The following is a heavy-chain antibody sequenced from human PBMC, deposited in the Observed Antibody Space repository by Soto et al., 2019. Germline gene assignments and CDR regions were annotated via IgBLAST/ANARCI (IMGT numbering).Heavy chain of an antibody. V-gene: IGHV4-30-4*01. CDR2: IYKSATT. CDR3: ARGRYCLTGRCFPNWFDS. Sequence: SEALSLTCSVSGDSISNLDYFWAWIRQPPGQALEYIGYIYKSATTYYNPSFESRVAISVDTSKSQFSLNVTSVTAADTAVYFCARGRYCLTGRCFPNWFDSWGQGALVTVSS. D-gene: IGHD7-27*01. CDR1: GDSISNLDYF. J-gene: IGHJ5*01.